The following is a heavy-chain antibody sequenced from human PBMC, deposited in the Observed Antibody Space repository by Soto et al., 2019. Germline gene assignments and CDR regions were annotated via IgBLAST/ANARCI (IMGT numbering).Heavy chain of an antibody. J-gene: IGHJ6*02. CDR1: GYTFTDYW. CDR3: ASLSSNFRYYHYALYV. D-gene: IGHD6-19*01. V-gene: IGHV5-51*01. Sequence: GEYLKISCKGSGYTFTDYWIRWVRQLPGKGLEWMGIIYPGDSDTRYSPSFQGHVTITVDKSTNTAYLQWNTLRASDTAMYYCASLSSNFRYYHYALYVCGQGTTVTVS. CDR2: IYPGDSDT.